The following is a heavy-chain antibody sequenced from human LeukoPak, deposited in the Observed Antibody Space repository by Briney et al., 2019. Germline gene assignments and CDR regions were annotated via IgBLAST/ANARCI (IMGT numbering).Heavy chain of an antibody. CDR2: INDSGGTI. CDR1: GFTFSSYA. V-gene: IGHV3-23*01. CDR3: ARGRYCSGGSCFTGRYYYYMDV. J-gene: IGHJ6*03. Sequence: GGSLRLSCAASGFTFSSYAMNWVRQGPGKGLEWVSGINDSGGTIYYADSVKGRLTISRDNSKNTLYLQMNSLTVDDTAVYYCARGRYCSGGSCFTGRYYYYMDVWGKGTMVTVSS. D-gene: IGHD2-15*01.